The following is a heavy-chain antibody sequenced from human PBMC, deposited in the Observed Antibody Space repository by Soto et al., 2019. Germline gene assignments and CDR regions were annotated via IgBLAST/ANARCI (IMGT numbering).Heavy chain of an antibody. CDR1: GFTFSSYS. Sequence: EVQLVESGGGLVQPGGSLRLSCAASGFTFSSYSMNWVRQAPGKGLEWVSYISSSSGTIWYVDSVKGRFTISRDNAKNSLYLQISSLRAEDTAVYYCARDIGVLRDCWGQGTLVTVSP. J-gene: IGHJ4*02. V-gene: IGHV3-48*01. D-gene: IGHD2-2*01. CDR3: ARDIGVLRDC. CDR2: ISSSSGTI.